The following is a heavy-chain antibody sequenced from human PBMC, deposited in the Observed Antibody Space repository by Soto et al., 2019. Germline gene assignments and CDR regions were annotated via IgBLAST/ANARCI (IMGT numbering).Heavy chain of an antibody. Sequence: ASVKVSCKAAGYTFTGYYMHWVRQAPGQGLEWMGRINPNGGSTSYAQKFQGWVTMTRDTSTSTVYMELSRLRSEDTAVYYCAREHGDYVHLDYCGQATLVTVSS. CDR3: AREHGDYVHLDY. CDR2: INPNGGST. J-gene: IGHJ4*02. V-gene: IGHV1-2*04. D-gene: IGHD4-17*01. CDR1: GYTFTGYY.